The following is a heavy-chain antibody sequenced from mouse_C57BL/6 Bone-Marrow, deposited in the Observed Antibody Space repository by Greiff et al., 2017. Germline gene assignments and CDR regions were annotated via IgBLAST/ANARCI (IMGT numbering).Heavy chain of an antibody. CDR2: ISYDGSN. Sequence: EVKLQESGPGLVKPSQSLSLTCSVTGYSITSGYYWNWIRQFPGNKLEWMGYISYDGSNNYNTFLKNRISITRDTSKNQFFLKLNSVTTEDTATYYCARTTGYYYAMDYWGQGTSVTVSS. CDR3: ARTTGYYYAMDY. CDR1: GYSITSGYY. D-gene: IGHD4-1*02. V-gene: IGHV3-6*01. J-gene: IGHJ4*01.